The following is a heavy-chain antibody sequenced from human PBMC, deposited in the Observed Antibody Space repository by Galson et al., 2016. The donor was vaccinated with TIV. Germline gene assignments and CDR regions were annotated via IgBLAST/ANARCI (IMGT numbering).Heavy chain of an antibody. J-gene: IGHJ4*02. D-gene: IGHD3-10*01. CDR3: ANGMLRGIGDY. Sequence: SLRLSCAASAFSLNRHDMHWVRQAPGEGLDWVAYIRYDGTIEYYADSVKGRFTVSRDNSKKILYLQMNSLRVEDTGVYYCANGMLRGIGDYWGQGTLVTVSS. CDR2: IRYDGTIE. CDR1: AFSLNRHD. V-gene: IGHV3-30*02.